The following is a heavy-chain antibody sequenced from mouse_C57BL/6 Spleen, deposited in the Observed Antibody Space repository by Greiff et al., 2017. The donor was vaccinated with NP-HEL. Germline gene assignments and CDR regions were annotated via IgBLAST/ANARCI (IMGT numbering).Heavy chain of an antibody. Sequence: DVQLQESGPGLVKPSQSLSLTCSVTGYSITSGYYWNWIRQFPGNKLEWMGYISYDGSNNYNPSLKNRISITRDTSKNQFFLKLNSVTTEDTATYYCAYDYAVAYWGQGTLVTVSA. D-gene: IGHD2-4*01. CDR2: ISYDGSN. CDR3: AYDYAVAY. J-gene: IGHJ3*01. CDR1: GYSITSGYY. V-gene: IGHV3-6*01.